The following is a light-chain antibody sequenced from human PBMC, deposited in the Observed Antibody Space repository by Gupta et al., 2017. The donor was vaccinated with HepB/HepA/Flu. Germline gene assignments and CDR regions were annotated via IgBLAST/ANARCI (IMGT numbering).Light chain of an antibody. J-gene: IGLJ3*02. V-gene: IGLV2-14*03. CDR3: ISYTSSSTWV. CDR2: DVS. CDR1: SSDVGAYNY. Sequence: QSALTQPASVSGSPGPSSTISCTGTSSDVGAYNYVSWYQQHPGKAPKLMIYDVSNRPSGVSNRFSGSKSGNTASLTISGLQAEDEADYYCISYTSSSTWVFGGGTKLTVL.